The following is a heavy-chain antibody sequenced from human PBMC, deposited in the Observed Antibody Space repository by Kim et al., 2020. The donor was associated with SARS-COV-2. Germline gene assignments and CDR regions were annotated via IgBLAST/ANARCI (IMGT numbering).Heavy chain of an antibody. CDR1: GFTFSSYA. Sequence: GGSLRLSCAASGFTFSSYAMSWVRQAPGKGLEWVSAISGSGGSTYYADSVKGRFTISRDNSKNTLYLQMNSLRAEDTAVYYCAKDQDMVRGVIITHDAFDTWGQGTMVTVSS. CDR2: ISGSGGST. J-gene: IGHJ3*02. CDR3: AKDQDMVRGVIITHDAFDT. V-gene: IGHV3-23*01. D-gene: IGHD3-10*01.